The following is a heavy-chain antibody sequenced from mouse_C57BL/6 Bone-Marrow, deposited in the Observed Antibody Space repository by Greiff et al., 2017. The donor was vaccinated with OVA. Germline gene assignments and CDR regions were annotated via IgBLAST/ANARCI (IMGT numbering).Heavy chain of an antibody. V-gene: IGHV1-81*01. J-gene: IGHJ4*01. CDR1: GYTFTSYG. Sequence: VHLVESGAELARPGASVKLSCKASGYTFTSYGISWVKQRTGQGLEWIGEIYPRSGNTYYNEKFKGKATLTADKSSSTAYMELRSLTSEDSAVYFCERVGGYYGYYYAMDYWGQGTSVTVSS. CDR3: ERVGGYYGYYYAMDY. D-gene: IGHD1-2*01. CDR2: IYPRSGNT.